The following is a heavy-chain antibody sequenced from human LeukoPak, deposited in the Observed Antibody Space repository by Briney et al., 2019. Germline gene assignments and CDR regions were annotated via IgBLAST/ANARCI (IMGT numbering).Heavy chain of an antibody. V-gene: IGHV4-59*08. CDR1: GVSTSSHY. CDR3: ARHFDSSRPVDY. Sequence: PSETLSLTCTVSGVSTSSHYWSWIRQPPGRELEWIGYIYYSGSTNYNPSLKSRVTISVDTSKNQFSLKLSSVTAADTAVYYCARHFDSSRPVDYWGQGTLVTVSS. J-gene: IGHJ4*02. D-gene: IGHD3-22*01. CDR2: IYYSGST.